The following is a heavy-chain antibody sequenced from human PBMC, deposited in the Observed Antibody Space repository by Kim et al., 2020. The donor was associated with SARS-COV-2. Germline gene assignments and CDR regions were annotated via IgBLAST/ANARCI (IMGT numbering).Heavy chain of an antibody. V-gene: IGHV3-13*01. CDR3: AREELGEGLRPFDI. Sequence: GGSLRLSCAASGFTFSNYDMQWVRQATGKGLEWVSGIDSAGNTYYSGSVKGRFTISREDAKDSLYLQMNSLRAGDTAVYYCAREELGEGLRPFDIWGQGTMVTVSS. D-gene: IGHD1-26*01. CDR1: GFTFSNYD. J-gene: IGHJ3*02. CDR2: IDSAGNT.